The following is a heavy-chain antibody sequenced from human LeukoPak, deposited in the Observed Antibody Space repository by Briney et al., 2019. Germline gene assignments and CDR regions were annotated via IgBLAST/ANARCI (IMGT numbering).Heavy chain of an antibody. V-gene: IGHV3-30-3*01. CDR3: ARAYYDSSGYRGLLDY. J-gene: IGHJ4*02. Sequence: GGSLRLSCAASGFTFSSYAMHWVRQAPGKGLEWVAVISYDGSNKYYADSVKGRFTISGDNSKNTLYLQMNSLRAEDTAVYYCARAYYDSSGYRGLLDYWGQGTLVTVSS. CDR1: GFTFSSYA. CDR2: ISYDGSNK. D-gene: IGHD3-22*01.